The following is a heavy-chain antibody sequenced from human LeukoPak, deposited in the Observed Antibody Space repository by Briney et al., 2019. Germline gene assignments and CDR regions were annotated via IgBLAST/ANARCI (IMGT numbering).Heavy chain of an antibody. D-gene: IGHD1-20*01. V-gene: IGHV3-74*01. Sequence: GGSLRLSCAASGFTFSNYMMHWVRQAPGKGLVWVSRIKSDGTTITYADSVKGRFTISRDNAKNTLYLQMNSLRAEDTAVYYCLRDLNWSLDQWGQGTLVTVSS. CDR1: GFTFSNYM. J-gene: IGHJ4*02. CDR2: IKSDGTTI. CDR3: LRDLNWSLDQ.